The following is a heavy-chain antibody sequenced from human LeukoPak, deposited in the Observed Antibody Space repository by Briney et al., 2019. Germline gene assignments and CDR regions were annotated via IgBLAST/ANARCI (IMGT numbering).Heavy chain of an antibody. V-gene: IGHV4-30-2*01. D-gene: IGHD4-17*01. Sequence: SQTLSLTCAVSGGSISSGGYSWSWIRQPPGKGLEWIGYIYHSGSTYYNPSLKSRVTISVDRSKNQFSLKLSSVTAADTAVYYCARTRGTTVTADFDYWGQGTLVTVSS. CDR2: IYHSGST. J-gene: IGHJ4*02. CDR1: GGSISSGGYS. CDR3: ARTRGTTVTADFDY.